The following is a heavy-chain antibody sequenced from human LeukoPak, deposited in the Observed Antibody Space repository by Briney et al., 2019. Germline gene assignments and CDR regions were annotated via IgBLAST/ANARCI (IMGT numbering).Heavy chain of an antibody. J-gene: IGHJ4*02. V-gene: IGHV4-30-4*08. D-gene: IGHD2-8*01. CDR1: GGSISSGDYY. CDR2: IYYSGST. Sequence: SETLSLTCTVSGGSISSGDYYWSWIRQPPGKGLEWIGYIYYSGSTHYNPSLKSRVTMSVDTSKNQFSLKLSSVTAADTAVYYCARGLGYCTNGVCYTFDYWGQGTLVTVSS. CDR3: ARGLGYCTNGVCYTFDY.